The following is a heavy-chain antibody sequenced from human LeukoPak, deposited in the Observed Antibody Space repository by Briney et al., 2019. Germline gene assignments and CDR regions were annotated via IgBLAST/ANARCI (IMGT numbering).Heavy chain of an antibody. Sequence: SETLSLTCTVSGGSISSSSYYWGWIRQPPGKGLEWIGSIYYSGSTYYNPSLKSRVTISVDTSKNQFSLKLSSVTAADTAVYYCARDLGRVANDYYFDSWGQGTLVTVSS. CDR3: ARDLGRVANDYYFDS. J-gene: IGHJ4*02. CDR1: GGSISSSSYY. D-gene: IGHD4/OR15-4a*01. CDR2: IYYSGST. V-gene: IGHV4-39*07.